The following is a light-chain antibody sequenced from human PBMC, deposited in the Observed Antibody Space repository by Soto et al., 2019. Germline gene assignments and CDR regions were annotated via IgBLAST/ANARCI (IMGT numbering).Light chain of an antibody. V-gene: IGKV3-11*01. CDR3: QQRSNWLT. CDR2: DAV. CDR1: QSVSSY. J-gene: IGKJ4*01. Sequence: EIVLTQSPATLSLSPGERATLSCRASQSVSSYLAWYQQKPGQAPRLLIYDAVIRATGIPARFSGSGSGTDFTLTIISLEPEDFAIYYCQQRSNWLTFGGGTKVEIK.